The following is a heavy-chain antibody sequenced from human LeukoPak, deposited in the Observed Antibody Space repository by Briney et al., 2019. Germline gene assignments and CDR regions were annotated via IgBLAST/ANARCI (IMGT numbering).Heavy chain of an antibody. D-gene: IGHD1-26*01. J-gene: IGHJ4*02. Sequence: SETLSLTCTVSGGSTSSDRYYGGWVRQPPGKGLEWIGNIYYSGSTYYNPSLKSRVTMSVDTSKNQFFLKLNSVTAADTAVYYCARGRPYSGGYHLDYWGQGTLVTVSA. CDR1: GGSTSSDRYY. CDR2: IYYSGST. V-gene: IGHV4-39*01. CDR3: ARGRPYSGGYHLDY.